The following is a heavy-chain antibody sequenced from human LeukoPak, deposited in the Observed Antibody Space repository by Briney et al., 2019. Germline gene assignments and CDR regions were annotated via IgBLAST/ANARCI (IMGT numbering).Heavy chain of an antibody. D-gene: IGHD4-17*01. Sequence: GGSLRLSCAASGFTFSDYWMSWVRQAPGKGLEWVANIKKDGGERYYVDSVKGRFTISRDNAKNSLYLQMNSLRGEDTAVYYCARDKLNGDSRFDFWGQGTLVTVSS. CDR2: IKKDGGER. V-gene: IGHV3-7*03. CDR1: GFTFSDYW. CDR3: ARDKLNGDSRFDF. J-gene: IGHJ4*02.